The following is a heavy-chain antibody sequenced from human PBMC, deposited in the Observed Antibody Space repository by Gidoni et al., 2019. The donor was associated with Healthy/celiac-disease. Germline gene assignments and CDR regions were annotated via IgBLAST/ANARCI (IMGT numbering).Heavy chain of an antibody. J-gene: IGHJ4*02. V-gene: IGHV1-18*01. Sequence: QLQLVQSGAEVKKPGASVKVSCKASGYTFTSYGISWVRQAPGQGLEWMGWISAYNSNKNYAQKLQGRVTMTTDTSTSTAYMELRSLRSDDTAVYYCAGSYCGGDCYGYYDYWGQGTLVTVSS. CDR1: GYTFTSYG. CDR3: AGSYCGGDCYGYYDY. CDR2: ISAYNSNK. D-gene: IGHD2-21*02.